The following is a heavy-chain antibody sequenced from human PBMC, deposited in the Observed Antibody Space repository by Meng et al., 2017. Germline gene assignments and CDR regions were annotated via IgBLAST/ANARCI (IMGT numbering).Heavy chain of an antibody. CDR3: ARVNQRKFDY. V-gene: IGHV1-2*06. D-gene: IGHD1-14*01. CDR2: INPNSGGT. Sequence: ASVKVSCKASGYTFTSYGISWVRQAPGQGLEWMGRINPNSGGTNYAQKFQGRVTMTRDTSISTAYMELSRLRSDDTAVYYCARVNQRKFDYWGQGTLVTVSS. CDR1: GYTFTSYG. J-gene: IGHJ4*02.